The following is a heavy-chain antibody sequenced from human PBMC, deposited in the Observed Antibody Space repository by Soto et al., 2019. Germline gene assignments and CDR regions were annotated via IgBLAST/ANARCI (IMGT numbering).Heavy chain of an antibody. D-gene: IGHD3-22*01. CDR2: IQSKTDGGST. CDR3: TTEVDYSDSSGSSRYYFDY. Sequence: RRSGVAAGCSLSNAWNKCYRHAPVEGQECVGRIQSKTDGGSTDYASPVNDRLTISRDDSQMTLYLQMNSLQTEDKAVYYCTTEVDYSDSSGSSRYYFDYWGKGTLVTVSS. CDR1: GCSLSNAW. V-gene: IGHV3-15*01. J-gene: IGHJ4*02.